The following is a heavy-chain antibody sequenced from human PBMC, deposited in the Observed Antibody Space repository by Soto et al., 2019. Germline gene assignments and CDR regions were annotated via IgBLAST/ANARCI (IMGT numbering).Heavy chain of an antibody. Sequence: SETLSLTCTVSGGSISSGGYYWSWIRQHPGKGLEWIGYIYYSGSTYYNPSLKSRVTISVDTSKNQFSLKLSSVTAADTAVYYCASTNRRSRSATSDPLDYWGQRTLVTVSS. V-gene: IGHV4-31*03. CDR2: IYYSGST. CDR1: GGSISSGGYY. CDR3: ASTNRRSRSATSDPLDY. J-gene: IGHJ4*02. D-gene: IGHD5-12*01.